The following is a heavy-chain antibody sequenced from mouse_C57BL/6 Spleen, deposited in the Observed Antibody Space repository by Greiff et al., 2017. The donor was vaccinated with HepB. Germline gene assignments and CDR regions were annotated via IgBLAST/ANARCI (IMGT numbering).Heavy chain of an antibody. Sequence: VKVVESGPGLVAPSQSLSITCTVSGFSLTSYAISWVRQPPGKGLEWLGVIWTGGGTNYNSALKSRLSISKDNSKSQVFLKMNSLQTDDTARYYCARENGSSPWFAYWGQGTLVTVSA. J-gene: IGHJ3*01. CDR2: IWTGGGT. CDR1: GFSLTSYA. V-gene: IGHV2-9-1*01. D-gene: IGHD1-1*01. CDR3: ARENGSSPWFAY.